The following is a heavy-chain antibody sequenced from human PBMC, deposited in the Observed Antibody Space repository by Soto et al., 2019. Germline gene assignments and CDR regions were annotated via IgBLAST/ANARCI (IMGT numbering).Heavy chain of an antibody. Sequence: GSGPTLVNPTETLTLTCTVSGFSLTTGKMGVSWIRQPPGKALEWLAHIFSDNERSYSTSLQGRLTISKDTSGSQVVLSMTNVDPVDTATYYCARMKVDSYQFYYAMDVWGQGTTVTV. J-gene: IGHJ6*02. CDR1: GFSLTTGKMG. V-gene: IGHV2-26*01. CDR3: ARMKVDSYQFYYAMDV. D-gene: IGHD3-9*01. CDR2: IFSDNER.